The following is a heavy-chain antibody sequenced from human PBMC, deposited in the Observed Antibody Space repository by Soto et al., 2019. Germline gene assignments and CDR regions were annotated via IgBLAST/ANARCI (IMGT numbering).Heavy chain of an antibody. J-gene: IGHJ6*02. CDR3: ARPEYSSSSYGMDV. CDR2: ISSSSSTI. CDR1: GFTFSSSS. V-gene: IGHV3-48*02. Sequence: EVQLVESGGGLVQPGGSLRISCAASGFTFSSSSMNWVRQAPGKGLEWVAYISSSSSTIYYADSVKGRFTISRDNAKNSLYLQMNSLRDEDTAVYYCARPEYSSSSYGMDVWGQGTTVTVSS. D-gene: IGHD6-6*01.